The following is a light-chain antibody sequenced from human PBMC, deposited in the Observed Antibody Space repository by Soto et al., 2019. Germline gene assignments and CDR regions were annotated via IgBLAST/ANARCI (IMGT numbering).Light chain of an antibody. CDR3: QQYDASPLT. V-gene: IGKV3-20*01. CDR2: GAS. J-gene: IGKJ3*01. Sequence: EIVMTQSPATLSVSPGERATLSCRASQSVSSNLAWYQQKPDQAPRLLIYGASSRATGIPDRFNGSGSGTDFALTISWMEPEDFAVYFCQQYDASPLTFGPGTKVDIK. CDR1: QSVSSN.